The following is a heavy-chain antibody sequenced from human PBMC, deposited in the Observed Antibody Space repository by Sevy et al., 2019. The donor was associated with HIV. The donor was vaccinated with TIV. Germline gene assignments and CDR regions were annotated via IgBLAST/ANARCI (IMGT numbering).Heavy chain of an antibody. CDR2: ISYDGSNK. V-gene: IGHV3-30-3*01. J-gene: IGHJ4*02. D-gene: IGHD5-12*01. Sequence: GGSLRLSCAASGFTFSSYAMHWVRQAPGKGLEWVAVISYDGSNKYYADSVKGRFTISRDNSKNTLYLQMNSLRAEDTAVYYCAREGIVATIFDYWGQGTLVTVSS. CDR1: GFTFSSYA. CDR3: AREGIVATIFDY.